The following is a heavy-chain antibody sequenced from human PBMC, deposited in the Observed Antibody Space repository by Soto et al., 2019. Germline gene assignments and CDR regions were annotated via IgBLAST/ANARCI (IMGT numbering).Heavy chain of an antibody. CDR3: AHSNLLTRKTTVTHGWFDP. CDR2: IYWDDDK. CDR1: GFSLSTSGVG. V-gene: IGHV2-5*02. J-gene: IGHJ5*02. D-gene: IGHD4-17*01. Sequence: QITLKESGPTLVKPTQTLTLTCTFSGFSLSTSGVGVGWIRQPPGKALEWLALIYWDDDKRYSPSLKSRLTLTKDTSKNQVVLTMTNMAPVDTATYYCAHSNLLTRKTTVTHGWFDPWGQGTLVTVSS.